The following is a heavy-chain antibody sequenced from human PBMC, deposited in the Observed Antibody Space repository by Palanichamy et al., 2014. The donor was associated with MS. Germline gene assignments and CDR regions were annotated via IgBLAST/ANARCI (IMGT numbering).Heavy chain of an antibody. D-gene: IGHD2-8*01. J-gene: IGHJ6*02. CDR2: IKQDGSEK. CDR1: GFTFSSYW. CDR3: ARDRGEGCTNGVCYSNPYYYGMDV. Sequence: EVQLVESGEAWSSLGGPVRLSCAASGFTFSSYWMSWVRQAPGKGLEWVANIKQDGSEKYYVDSVKGRFTISRDNAKNSLYLQMNSLRAEDTAVYYCARDRGEGCTNGVCYSNPYYYGMDVWGQGTTVTVSS. V-gene: IGHV3-7*01.